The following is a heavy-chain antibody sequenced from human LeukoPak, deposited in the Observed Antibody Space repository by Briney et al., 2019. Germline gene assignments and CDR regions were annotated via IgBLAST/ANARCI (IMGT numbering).Heavy chain of an antibody. CDR3: ARGMAAAEGFDI. CDR2: INHSGST. V-gene: IGHV4-34*01. D-gene: IGHD6-13*01. J-gene: IGHJ3*02. CDR1: GGSFSGYY. Sequence: PSETLSLTCAVYGGSFSGYYWSWIRQPPGKGLEWIGEINHSGSTNYNPSLKSRVTISVDTSKNQFSLKLSSVTAADTAVCYCARGMAAAEGFDIWGQGTMVTVSS.